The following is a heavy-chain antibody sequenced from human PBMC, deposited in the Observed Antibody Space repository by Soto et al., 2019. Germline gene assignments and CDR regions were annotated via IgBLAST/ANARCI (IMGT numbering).Heavy chain of an antibody. J-gene: IGHJ6*02. CDR1: GFTFSSYG. CDR2: IWYDGSNK. Sequence: QVQLVESGGGVVQPGRSLRLSCAASGFTFSSYGMHWVRQAPGKGLEWVAVIWYDGSNKYYADSVKGRFTISRDNSKNTLYLQMTSLRAEDTAVYYCAREMGITGTRTYYYGMDVWGQGTTVTVSS. D-gene: IGHD1-7*01. V-gene: IGHV3-33*01. CDR3: AREMGITGTRTYYYGMDV.